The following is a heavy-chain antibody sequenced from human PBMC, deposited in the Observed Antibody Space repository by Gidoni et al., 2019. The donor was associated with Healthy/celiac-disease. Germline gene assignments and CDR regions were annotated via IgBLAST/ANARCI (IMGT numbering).Heavy chain of an antibody. Sequence: QVQLVESGGGVVQPGRSLRLSCAESGFTLSNYGMHWVRQAPGKGLEWVAVIWYDGNNKYYADSVKGRFTISRDNSKNTLYLQMNSLRAEDTAVYYCARESQGTIDYWGQGTLVTVSS. CDR1: GFTLSNYG. J-gene: IGHJ4*02. CDR2: IWYDGNNK. V-gene: IGHV3-33*01. D-gene: IGHD4-17*01. CDR3: ARESQGTIDY.